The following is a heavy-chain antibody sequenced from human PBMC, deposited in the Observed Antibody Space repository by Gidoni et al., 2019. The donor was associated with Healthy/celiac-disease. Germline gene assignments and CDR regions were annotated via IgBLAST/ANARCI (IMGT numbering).Heavy chain of an antibody. CDR3: ASLMVRGSRRWFDP. V-gene: IGHV4-34*01. CDR1: GGSFSGYY. Sequence: VQLQQWGAGLLKPSETLSLTCAVYGGSFSGYYWSWIRQPPGKGLEWIGEINHSGSTNYNPSLKSRVTISVDTSKNQFSLKLSSVTAADTAVYYCASLMVRGSRRWFDPWGQGTLVTVSS. J-gene: IGHJ5*02. D-gene: IGHD3-10*01. CDR2: INHSGST.